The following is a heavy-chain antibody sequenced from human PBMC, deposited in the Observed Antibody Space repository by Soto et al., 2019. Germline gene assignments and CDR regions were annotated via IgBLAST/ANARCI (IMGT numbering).Heavy chain of an antibody. Sequence: SETLSLTCTVSGCSISSHYWSWIRQPPGQGLEWIGYIYYSGSTNYNPSLKSRVTISVDTSKNQFSLKLSSVTAADTAVYYCARLASDGMDVWGQGTTVTVSS. CDR2: IYYSGST. J-gene: IGHJ6*02. V-gene: IGHV4-59*11. CDR3: ARLASDGMDV. CDR1: GCSISSHY.